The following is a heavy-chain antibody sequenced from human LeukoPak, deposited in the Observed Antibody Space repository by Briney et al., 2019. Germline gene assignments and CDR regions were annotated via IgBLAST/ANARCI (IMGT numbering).Heavy chain of an antibody. CDR3: ATALNTAMATAGGYYYYYGMDV. J-gene: IGHJ6*02. CDR1: GYTFTSYG. D-gene: IGHD5-18*01. CDR2: ISAYNGNT. V-gene: IGHV1-18*01. Sequence: ASVKVSCKASGYTFTSYGISWVRQAPGQGLEWMGWISAYNGNTNYAQKLQGRVTMTTDTSTSTAYMELRSLRSDDTAVYYCATALNTAMATAGGYYYYYGMDVWGQGTTVTVSS.